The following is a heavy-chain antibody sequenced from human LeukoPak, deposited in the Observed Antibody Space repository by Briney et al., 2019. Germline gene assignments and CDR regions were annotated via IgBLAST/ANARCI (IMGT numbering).Heavy chain of an antibody. CDR3: ARDGATDMATRGAFDV. Sequence: PSETLSLTCTVSGGSISSSSYYWGWIRQPPGKGLEWIGSIYYSGSTTYNPSLESRVTISRHTSKNQFSLKLSSATAADTAVYYCARDGATDMATRGAFDVWGQGTMVTVSS. V-gene: IGHV4-39*07. J-gene: IGHJ3*01. D-gene: IGHD5-18*01. CDR2: IYYSGST. CDR1: GGSISSSSYY.